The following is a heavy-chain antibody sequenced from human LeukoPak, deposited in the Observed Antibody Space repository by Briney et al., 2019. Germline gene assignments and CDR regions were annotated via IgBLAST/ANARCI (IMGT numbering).Heavy chain of an antibody. CDR2: IYYSGST. D-gene: IGHD3-16*02. CDR3: ARETRDDYVWGSYRYNLDWFDP. V-gene: IGHV4-59*12. CDR1: GGSISSYY. J-gene: IGHJ5*02. Sequence: SETLSLTCTVSGGSISSYYWSWIRQPPGKGLEWIGSIYYSGSTYYNPSLKSRVTISVDTSKNQFSLKLSSVTAADTAVYYCARETRDDYVWGSYRYNLDWFDPWGQGTLVTVSS.